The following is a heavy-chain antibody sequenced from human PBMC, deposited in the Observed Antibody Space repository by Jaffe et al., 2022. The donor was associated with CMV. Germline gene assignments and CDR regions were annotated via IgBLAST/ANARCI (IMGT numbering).Heavy chain of an antibody. J-gene: IGHJ4*02. V-gene: IGHV4-4*02. CDR3: ANRSGPYSSGWYFDY. D-gene: IGHD6-19*01. Sequence: QVQLQESGPGLVKPSGTLSLTCAVSGGSISSSNWWSWVRQPPGKGLEWIGEIYHSGSTNYNPSLKSRVTISVDKSKNQFSLKLSSVTAADTAVYYCANRSGPYSSGWYFDYWGQGTLVTVSS. CDR2: IYHSGST. CDR1: GGSISSSNW.